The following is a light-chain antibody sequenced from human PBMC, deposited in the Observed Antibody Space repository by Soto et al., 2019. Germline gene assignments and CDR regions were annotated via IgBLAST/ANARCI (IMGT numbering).Light chain of an antibody. CDR1: QSVSSK. V-gene: IGKV3-15*01. J-gene: IGKJ1*01. CDR2: GAS. Sequence: IVMTQSPLSLPVTPGEPATLSCRASQSVSSKLAWYQQKPGQAPRLLIYGASTRATGIPARFSGSGSGTEFTLIISSLQSEDSAVYYCQQYNSWLWTFGQGTKVDIK. CDR3: QQYNSWLWT.